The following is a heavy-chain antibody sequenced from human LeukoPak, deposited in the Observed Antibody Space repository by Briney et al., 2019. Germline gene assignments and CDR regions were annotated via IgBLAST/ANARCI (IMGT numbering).Heavy chain of an antibody. CDR1: GFTFDDYA. Sequence: PGGSLRLSCAASGFTFDDYAMHWVRHAPGKGLEWVSGISWKSGSIGYADSVKGRFTISRDNAKNSLYLQMNSLRAEDTALYYCAKGGYQSFYYFDYWGQGTLVTVSS. D-gene: IGHD2-2*01. CDR3: AKGGYQSFYYFDY. CDR2: ISWKSGSI. V-gene: IGHV3-9*01. J-gene: IGHJ4*02.